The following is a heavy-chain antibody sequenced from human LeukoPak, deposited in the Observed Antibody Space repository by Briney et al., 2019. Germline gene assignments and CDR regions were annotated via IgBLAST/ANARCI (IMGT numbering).Heavy chain of an antibody. CDR2: IYYSGST. D-gene: IGHD3-3*01. V-gene: IGHV4-59*01. CDR3: ARAGVVTNPNSYWYFDL. Sequence: PSETLSLTCTVSGGSISSYYWSWIRQPPGKGLEWIGYIYYSGSTNYNASLESRVTISVDTSKNQFSLRLSSVTAADTAVYYCARAGVVTNPNSYWYFDLWGRGTLVTVSS. J-gene: IGHJ2*01. CDR1: GGSISSYY.